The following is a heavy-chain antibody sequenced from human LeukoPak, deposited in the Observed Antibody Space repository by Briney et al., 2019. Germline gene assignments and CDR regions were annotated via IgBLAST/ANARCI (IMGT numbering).Heavy chain of an antibody. CDR2: ISGSDNSI. CDR1: GFTFSDYY. D-gene: IGHD5-24*01. Sequence: GGSLRLSCAASGFTFSDYYMSWIRQAPGKGLEWISYISGSDNSIYYADSMKGRFTISRDNVKNSLYLQMSSLRDEDTAVYYCARARNGYNDYWGQGTLVTVSS. CDR3: ARARNGYNDY. J-gene: IGHJ4*02. V-gene: IGHV3-11*01.